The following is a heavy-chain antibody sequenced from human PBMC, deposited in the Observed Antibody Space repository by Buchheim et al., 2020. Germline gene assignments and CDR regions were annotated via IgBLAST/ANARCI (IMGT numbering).Heavy chain of an antibody. CDR1: GGSFRGSY. Sequence: QVHLQQWGAGLLKPSETLSLMCAVYGGSFRGSYWSWVRQAPGRGLEWIGEVGYDGITNYNPSLKSRVTIFADTPKNQFSLKLSSVTAADTAVYYCARDLGLGDSSGPTFDYWGQGTL. D-gene: IGHD3-22*01. CDR2: VGYDGIT. CDR3: ARDLGLGDSSGPTFDY. V-gene: IGHV4-34*02. J-gene: IGHJ4*02.